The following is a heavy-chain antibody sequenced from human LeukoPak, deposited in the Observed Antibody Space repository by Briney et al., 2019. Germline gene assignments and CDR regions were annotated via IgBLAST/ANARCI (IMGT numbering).Heavy chain of an antibody. Sequence: SVKVSCKASGGTLSSYAISWVRQAPGQGLEWMGGIIPIFGTANYAQKFQGRVTITADESTSTAYMELSSLRSEDTAVYYCARGGLSNWWGFPQDNWFDPWGQGTLVTVSS. CDR2: IIPIFGTA. CDR1: GGTLSSYA. CDR3: ARGGLSNWWGFPQDNWFDP. D-gene: IGHD2-8*02. J-gene: IGHJ5*02. V-gene: IGHV1-69*13.